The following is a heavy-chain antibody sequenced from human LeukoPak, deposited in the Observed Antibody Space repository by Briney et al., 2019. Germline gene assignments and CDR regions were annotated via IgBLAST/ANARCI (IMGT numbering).Heavy chain of an antibody. D-gene: IGHD6-19*01. J-gene: IGHJ5*02. CDR3: AREEGSSGWWAQYH. Sequence: SGTLSLTCAVSGGSIVSSDWWSWVRQPPGKGLEWIGEIYHSGITNYNPSLKSRLTISVDKSKNQFSLMLTSVTAADTVVYYCAREEGSSGWWAQYHWGQGTLVTVSS. CDR2: IYHSGIT. CDR1: GGSIVSSDW. V-gene: IGHV4-4*02.